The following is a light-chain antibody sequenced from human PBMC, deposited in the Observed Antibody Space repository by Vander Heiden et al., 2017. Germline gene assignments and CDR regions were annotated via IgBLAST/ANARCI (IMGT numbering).Light chain of an antibody. CDR3: QQRNSSPRT. CDR1: QSISAD. V-gene: IGKV3-11*01. J-gene: IGKJ2*01. Sequence: DIVLTQSPSTLSSSLGERATISCRASQSISADLDWYQQKPGQAPRLLIYDASSRATGIPARFSGSGSGTDFTLTISTLEPEDFAAYYCQQRNSSPRTFGQGTKVEI. CDR2: DAS.